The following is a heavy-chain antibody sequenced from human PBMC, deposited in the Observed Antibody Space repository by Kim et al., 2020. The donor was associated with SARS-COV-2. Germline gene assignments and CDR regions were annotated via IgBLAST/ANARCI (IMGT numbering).Heavy chain of an antibody. Sequence: GGSLRLSCAASGFTFSSYAMSWVRQAPGKGLEWVSAISGSGGSTYYADSVKGRFTISRDNSKNTLYLQMNSLRAEDTAVYYCAKESGAGITMIVVVITTWYDFDYWGQGTLVTVSS. CDR1: GFTFSSYA. J-gene: IGHJ4*02. V-gene: IGHV3-23*01. CDR2: ISGSGGST. D-gene: IGHD3-22*01. CDR3: AKESGAGITMIVVVITTWYDFDY.